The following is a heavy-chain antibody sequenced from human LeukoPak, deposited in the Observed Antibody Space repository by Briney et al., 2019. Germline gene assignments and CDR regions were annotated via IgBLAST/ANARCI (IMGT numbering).Heavy chain of an antibody. D-gene: IGHD3-16*01. J-gene: IGHJ4*02. CDR3: VESGGY. Sequence: GKGLEWVAVISYDGSNKYYADSVKGRFTISRDNSKNTLYLQMNSLRAEDTAVYYCVESGGYWGQGTLVTVSS. CDR2: ISYDGSNK. V-gene: IGHV3-30*03.